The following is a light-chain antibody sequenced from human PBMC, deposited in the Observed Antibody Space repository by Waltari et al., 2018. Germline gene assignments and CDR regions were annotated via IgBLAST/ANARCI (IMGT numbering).Light chain of an antibody. Sequence: DIQVTQSPSSLSASVGDRVTITCRASQSINIYLNWYQQKSGKAPKLLIYATSNLQSGVPSRFSGGTSWTDFTLTISGVQPEDFATYYCQQSYDFPRTFGQGTKVEMK. CDR1: QSINIY. CDR2: ATS. CDR3: QQSYDFPRT. J-gene: IGKJ1*01. V-gene: IGKV1-39*01.